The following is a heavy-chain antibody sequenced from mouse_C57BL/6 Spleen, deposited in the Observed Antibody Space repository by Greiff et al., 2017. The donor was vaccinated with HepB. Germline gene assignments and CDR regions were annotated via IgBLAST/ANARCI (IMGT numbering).Heavy chain of an antibody. CDR1: GYAFSSYW. J-gene: IGHJ3*01. CDR3: ARWSYGSSWGFAY. Sequence: VQLQQSGAELVKPGASVKISCKASGYAFSSYWMNWVKQRPGKGLEWIGQIYPGDGDTNYNGKFKGKATLTADKSSSTAYMQLSSLTSEDSAVYFSARWSYGSSWGFAYWGQGTLVTVSA. V-gene: IGHV1-80*01. D-gene: IGHD1-1*01. CDR2: IYPGDGDT.